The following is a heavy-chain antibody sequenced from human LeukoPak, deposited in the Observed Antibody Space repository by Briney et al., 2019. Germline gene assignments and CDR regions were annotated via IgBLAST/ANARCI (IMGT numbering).Heavy chain of an antibody. J-gene: IGHJ3*02. CDR3: AKVLGAARRWDAFDI. D-gene: IGHD3-3*02. Sequence: GGSLRPSCAASGFTFSSYAMSWVRQAPGKGVEWVSAISGSGGSTYYADSVKGRFTISRDNSKNPLYLQMNSLRAEDTAVYYCAKVLGAARRWDAFDIWGQGTMVTVSS. CDR2: ISGSGGST. V-gene: IGHV3-23*01. CDR1: GFTFSSYA.